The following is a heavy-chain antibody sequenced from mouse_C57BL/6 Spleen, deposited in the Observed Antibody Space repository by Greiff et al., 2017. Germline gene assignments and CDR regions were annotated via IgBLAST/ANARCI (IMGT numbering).Heavy chain of an antibody. V-gene: IGHV1-19*01. CDR1: GYTFTDYY. CDR2: INPYNGGT. D-gene: IGHD1-1*01. J-gene: IGHJ2*01. CDR3: ARHHYYGSSPYYFDY. Sequence: EVQLQQSGPVLVKPGASVKMSCKASGYTFTDYYMNWVKQSHGKSLEWIGVINPYNGGTSYNQKVKGKATLTVDKSSSTAYMELNSLTSEDSAVYYCARHHYYGSSPYYFDYWGQGTNLTVSS.